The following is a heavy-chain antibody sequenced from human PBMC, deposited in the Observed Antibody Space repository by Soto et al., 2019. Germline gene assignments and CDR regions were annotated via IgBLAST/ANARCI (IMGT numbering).Heavy chain of an antibody. D-gene: IGHD6-13*01. V-gene: IGHV3-30-3*01. Sequence: QPGGSLRLSCAASGFTFSSYAMHWVRQAPGKGLEWVAVISYDGSNKYYADSVKGRFTISRDNSKNTLYLQMNSLRAEDTAVYYCARVRSPYSSSWYVWYFDYWRKATLVTVS. CDR2: ISYDGSNK. CDR3: ARVRSPYSSSWYVWYFDY. J-gene: IGHJ4*02. CDR1: GFTFSSYA.